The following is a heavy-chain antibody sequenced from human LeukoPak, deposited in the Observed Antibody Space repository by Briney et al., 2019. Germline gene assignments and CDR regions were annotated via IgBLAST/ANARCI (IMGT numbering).Heavy chain of an antibody. CDR3: ARDLPTVNHDY. D-gene: IGHD4-17*01. V-gene: IGHV3-11*01. Sequence: GGSLRLSCAASGFTFSDYYMSWIRQAPGKGLEWVSYISSSGSTIYYADSVKGRFTTSRDNAKNSLYLQMNSLRAEDTAVYYCARDLPTVNHDYWGQGTLVTVSS. J-gene: IGHJ4*02. CDR1: GFTFSDYY. CDR2: ISSSGSTI.